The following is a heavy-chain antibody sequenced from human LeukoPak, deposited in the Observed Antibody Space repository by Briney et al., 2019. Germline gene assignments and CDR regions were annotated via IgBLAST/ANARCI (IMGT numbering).Heavy chain of an antibody. CDR2: ISGSGGST. V-gene: IGHV3-23*01. CDR3: AKSGIAAAVYYGMDV. J-gene: IGHJ6*02. CDR1: GFTFSSYA. Sequence: PGGSLRLSCAASGFTFSSYAMSWVRQAPGKGLEWVSAISGSGGSTYYADSVKGRFTISRDNSKNTLYLQMNSLRVEDTAVYYCAKSGIAAAVYYGMDVWGQGTTVTVSS. D-gene: IGHD6-13*01.